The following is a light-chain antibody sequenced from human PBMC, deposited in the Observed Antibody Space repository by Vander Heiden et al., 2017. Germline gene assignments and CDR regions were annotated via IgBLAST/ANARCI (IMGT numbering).Light chain of an antibody. CDR1: NIGGKT. Sequence: SVLTQPPSVSVAAARTATTSCVGNNIGGKTVHWYQQHSGQAPVLVVYDNGDRPAEIPERFSGSNSGVTATLTRSRVEAGDEADYYCQVWHESSDHFVFGTGTEVTVL. J-gene: IGLJ1*01. V-gene: IGLV3-21*02. CDR2: DNG. CDR3: QVWHESSDHFV.